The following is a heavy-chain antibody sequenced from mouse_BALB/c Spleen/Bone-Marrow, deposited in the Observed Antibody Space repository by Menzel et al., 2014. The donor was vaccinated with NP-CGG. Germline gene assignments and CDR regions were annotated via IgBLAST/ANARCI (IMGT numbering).Heavy chain of an antibody. CDR1: GFTFSDYY. J-gene: IGHJ4*01. Sequence: EVQRVESGGGLVKPGGSLKLSCAASGFTFSDYYMSWVRQTPEKRLEWAATISDDGGNTYYRDSVKGRFTISRDNAKNKLNLQMSSLKSEDTATYHCARETGPRAMDYWGQGTSVTVSS. CDR3: ARETGPRAMDY. CDR2: ISDDGGNT. D-gene: IGHD4-1*01. V-gene: IGHV5-4*02.